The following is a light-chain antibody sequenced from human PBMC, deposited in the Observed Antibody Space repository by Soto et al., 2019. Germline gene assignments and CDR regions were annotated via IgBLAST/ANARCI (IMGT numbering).Light chain of an antibody. Sequence: EIVLTQSPGTLSLSPGERATLSCRASQSVSSSYLAWYQQKPGQAPRPLIYGASSRATGIPDRFSGSGSGKDFTLTISRLETEEFAVYYCLQYGSSPYTFGQGTKLEIK. V-gene: IGKV3-20*01. CDR2: GAS. CDR3: LQYGSSPYT. J-gene: IGKJ2*01. CDR1: QSVSSSY.